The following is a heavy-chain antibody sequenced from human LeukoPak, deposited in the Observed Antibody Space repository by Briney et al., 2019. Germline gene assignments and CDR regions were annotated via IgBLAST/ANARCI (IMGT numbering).Heavy chain of an antibody. J-gene: IGHJ6*03. Sequence: TASETLSLTCAVYGGSFSGYYWSWIRQPPGKGLEWIGEINHSGSTNYNPSLKSRVTISVDTSKNQLSLKLSSVTAADTAVYYCARVVDPGGYYYFYYMDVWGKGTTVTVSS. CDR2: INHSGST. CDR3: ARVVDPGGYYYFYYMDV. D-gene: IGHD3-16*01. V-gene: IGHV4-34*01. CDR1: GGSFSGYY.